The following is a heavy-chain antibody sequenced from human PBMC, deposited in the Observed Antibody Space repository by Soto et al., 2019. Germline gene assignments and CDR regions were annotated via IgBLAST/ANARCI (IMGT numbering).Heavy chain of an antibody. V-gene: IGHV1-18*01. CDR3: ATHTTRGYYYGMDV. CDR2: ISAYNGNT. D-gene: IGHD2-2*01. CDR1: GYTFTSYG. Sequence: GASVKVSCKASGYTFTSYGISGVRQAPGQGLEWMGWISAYNGNTNYAQKLQGRVTMTTDTSTSTAYMELRSLRSEDTAVYYCATHTTRGYYYGMDVWGQGTTVTVSS. J-gene: IGHJ6*02.